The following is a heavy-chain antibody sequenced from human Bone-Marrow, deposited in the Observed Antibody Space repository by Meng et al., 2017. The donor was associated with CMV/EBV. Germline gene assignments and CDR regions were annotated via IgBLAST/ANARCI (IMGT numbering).Heavy chain of an antibody. J-gene: IGHJ3*02. CDR1: GGSISSSSYY. V-gene: IGHV4-61*01. Sequence: GSLRLSCTVSGGSISSSSYYWGWIRQPPGKGLEWIGYIYYSGSTNYNPSLKSRVTISVDTSKNQFSLKLSSVTAADTAVYYCARDGYNLPLDIWGQGTMVTVSS. CDR3: ARDGYNLPLDI. D-gene: IGHD5-24*01. CDR2: IYYSGST.